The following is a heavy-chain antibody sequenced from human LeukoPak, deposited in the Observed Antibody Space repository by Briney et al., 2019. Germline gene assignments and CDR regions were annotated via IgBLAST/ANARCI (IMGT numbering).Heavy chain of an antibody. D-gene: IGHD5-24*01. CDR2: VSGSGDST. Sequence: GGSLRLSCAASGFTFSSYGMHWVRQAPGKGLEWVSLVSGSGDSTYYAGSVQGRFTISRDNSRNTVYLQLNSLRAEDTAMYYCATCKAGYNLLDSWGQGTLVTVSS. V-gene: IGHV3-23*01. CDR1: GFTFSSYG. CDR3: ATCKAGYNLLDS. J-gene: IGHJ4*02.